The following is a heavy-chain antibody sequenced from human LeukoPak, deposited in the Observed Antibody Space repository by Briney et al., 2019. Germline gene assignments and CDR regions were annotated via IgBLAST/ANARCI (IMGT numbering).Heavy chain of an antibody. V-gene: IGHV3-23*01. J-gene: IGHJ4*02. D-gene: IGHD6-13*01. CDR3: AKAPIRYSSSKYYFDY. CDR1: GFTFSSYA. Sequence: PGGSLRLSCAASGFTFSSYAMSWVRQAPGKGLEWVSAISGSGGSTYYADSVKGRFTISRDNSKNTLYLQMNSLRAEDTAVYYCAKAPIRYSSSKYYFDYWGPGTLVTVSS. CDR2: ISGSGGST.